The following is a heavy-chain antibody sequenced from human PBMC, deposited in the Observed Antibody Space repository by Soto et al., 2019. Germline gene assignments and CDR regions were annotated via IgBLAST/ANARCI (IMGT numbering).Heavy chain of an antibody. D-gene: IGHD4-17*01. CDR2: IYYSGRT. CDR1: GGSISSYY. CDR3: ARHDYGGFGL. J-gene: IGHJ4*02. Sequence: SETLSLTCTVSGGSISSYYWSWIRQPPGKGLEWIGSIYYSGRTYYNPSLKSRVTISVDTSKNQFSLKLSSVTAADTAVYYCARHDYGGFGLWGQGTLVTVSS. V-gene: IGHV4-59*08.